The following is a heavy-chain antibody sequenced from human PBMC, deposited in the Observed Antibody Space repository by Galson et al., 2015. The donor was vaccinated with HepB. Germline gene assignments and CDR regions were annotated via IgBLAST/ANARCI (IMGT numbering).Heavy chain of an antibody. V-gene: IGHV1-3*01. CDR2: VNADNGHT. CDR1: GYTFTTYA. D-gene: IGHD3-3*01. J-gene: IGHJ6*02. CDR3: ARWYYDLWSGDTPIYYGTGV. Sequence: SVKVSCKASGYTFTTYAIHWVRQAPGQRLEWMGWVNADNGHTKYSQKFQGRVTITRDTSASTAYMELSSLRSEDTAVYYCARWYYDLWSGDTPIYYGTGVWGQGTTVTVSS.